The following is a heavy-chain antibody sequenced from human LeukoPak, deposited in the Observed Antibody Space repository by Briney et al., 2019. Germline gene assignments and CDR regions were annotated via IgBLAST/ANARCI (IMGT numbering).Heavy chain of an antibody. V-gene: IGHV3-33*01. CDR1: GFTFSSYG. CDR2: IWYDGSNK. D-gene: IGHD6-13*01. Sequence: GRSLRLSCAASGFTFSSYGMHWVRQAPDKGLEWVAVIWYDGSNKYYADSVKGRFTISRDNSKNTLYLQMNSLRAEDTAVYYCARDSSAAAFDYWGQGTLVTVSS. J-gene: IGHJ4*02. CDR3: ARDSSAAAFDY.